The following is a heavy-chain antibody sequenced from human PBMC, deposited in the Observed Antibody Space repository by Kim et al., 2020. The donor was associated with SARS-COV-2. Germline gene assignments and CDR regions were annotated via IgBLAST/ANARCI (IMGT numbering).Heavy chain of an antibody. CDR3: ARDLRDY. CDR2: SGGST. Sequence: SGGSTRYARKFQGRVTMTRDTSTSTVYMELSSLRSEDTAVYYCARDLRDYWGQGTLVTVSS. V-gene: IGHV1-46*01. J-gene: IGHJ4*02. D-gene: IGHD4-17*01.